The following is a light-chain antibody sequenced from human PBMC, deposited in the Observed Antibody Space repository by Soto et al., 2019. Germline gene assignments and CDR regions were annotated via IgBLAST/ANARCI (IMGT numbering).Light chain of an antibody. CDR1: QVISSY. Sequence: AIRMTQSPSSFSASTGDRVTITFRASQVISSYLAWYQQKPGKAPKLLIYAASTLQSGVPSRFSGSGSGTDFTLTISCLQSEDFATYYCQQYYSYPLTFGQGTKVDIK. CDR3: QQYYSYPLT. V-gene: IGKV1-8*01. CDR2: AAS. J-gene: IGKJ1*01.